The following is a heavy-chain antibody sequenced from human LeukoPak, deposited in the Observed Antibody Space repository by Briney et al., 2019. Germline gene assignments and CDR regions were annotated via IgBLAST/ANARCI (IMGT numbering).Heavy chain of an antibody. CDR1: GYTFKNYD. Sequence: ASVKVSFKSSGYTFKNYDINWVRQAPGQGLEWMAWMNPNNDNAGSAQKFQGRVTMTRDTSINTAYMELSSQRSDDTGVYYCARAAAGGDDPFDVWGQGSLIIVSS. CDR2: MNPNNDNA. D-gene: IGHD6-25*01. V-gene: IGHV1-8*01. CDR3: ARAAAGGDDPFDV. J-gene: IGHJ3*01.